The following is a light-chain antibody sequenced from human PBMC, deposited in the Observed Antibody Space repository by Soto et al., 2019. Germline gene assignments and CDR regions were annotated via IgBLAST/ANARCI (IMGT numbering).Light chain of an antibody. CDR3: SSYAAGSRYV. CDR1: SSDVGYYNY. J-gene: IGLJ1*01. V-gene: IGLV2-14*01. Sequence: QSVLTQPASVSGSPGQSITISCTGTSSDVGYYNYVSWYQQHPGKAPKLMISEVDNRPSGVSIRFSGSKSGNTASLTISGLQAEDEAEYYCSSYAAGSRYVFGTGTKVTVL. CDR2: EVD.